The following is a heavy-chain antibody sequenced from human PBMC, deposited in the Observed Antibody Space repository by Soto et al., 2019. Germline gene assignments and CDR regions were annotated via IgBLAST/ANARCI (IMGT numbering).Heavy chain of an antibody. CDR2: ISYDGSNK. Sequence: PGGSLRLSCAASGFTFSSYAMHWVRQAPGKGLEWVAVISYDGSNKYYADSVKGRFTISRDNSKNTLCLQMNSLRAEDTAVYYCARAGRVRDHLNFDYWGQGTLVTVSS. CDR1: GFTFSSYA. J-gene: IGHJ4*02. V-gene: IGHV3-30-3*01. CDR3: ARAGRVRDHLNFDY. D-gene: IGHD3-10*01.